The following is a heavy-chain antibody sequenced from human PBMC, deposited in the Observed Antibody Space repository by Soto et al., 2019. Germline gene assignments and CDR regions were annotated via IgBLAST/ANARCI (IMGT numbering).Heavy chain of an antibody. V-gene: IGHV3-72*01. J-gene: IGHJ4*02. CDR2: TRNKANSYTT. D-gene: IGHD3-9*01. CDR3: ARGLGVESLTG. Sequence: GGSLRLSCAASGFTFSDHYMDWVRQAPGKGLEWVGRTRNKANSYTTEYAASVKGRFTISRDDSKNSLYLQMNSLKTEDTAVYYCARGLGVESLTGWGQGTLVTVSS. CDR1: GFTFSDHY.